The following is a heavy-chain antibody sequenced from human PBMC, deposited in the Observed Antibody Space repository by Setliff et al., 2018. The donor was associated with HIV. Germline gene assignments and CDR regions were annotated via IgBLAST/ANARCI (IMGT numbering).Heavy chain of an antibody. D-gene: IGHD3-10*01. CDR1: GFSISSGHY. V-gene: IGHV4-38-2*02. Sequence: SETLSLTCSVSGFSISSGHYWCWIRQSPGKGLEWIGSVNHRGDTYYIASLKSRVTMSVDTSKNQFFLNLASVTASDTAIYYCARQPPLSVLQVWFGDYWGQGMLVTVSS. CDR2: VNHRGDT. J-gene: IGHJ4*02. CDR3: ARQPPLSVLQVWFGDY.